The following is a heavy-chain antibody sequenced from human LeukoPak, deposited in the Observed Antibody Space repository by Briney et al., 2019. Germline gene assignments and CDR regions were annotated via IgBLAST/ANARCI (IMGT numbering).Heavy chain of an antibody. V-gene: IGHV1-2*02. D-gene: IGHD3-10*01. CDR1: GYTFTGYY. J-gene: IGHJ4*02. Sequence: ASVKVSCKASGYTFTGYYMNWVRQAPGQGREWMGWINPNSRFTNYAQKFHGRVTMTTDTSISIAYMELSRLRSDDTAVYYCATPSCFGELFVLDYWGQGTLVTVSS. CDR2: INPNSRFT. CDR3: ATPSCFGELFVLDY.